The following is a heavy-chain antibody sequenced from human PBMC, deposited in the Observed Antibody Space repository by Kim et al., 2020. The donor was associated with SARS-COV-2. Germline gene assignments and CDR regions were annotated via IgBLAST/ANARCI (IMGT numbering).Heavy chain of an antibody. J-gene: IGHJ6*02. CDR1: GYTFTSYD. V-gene: IGHV1-8*01. Sequence: ASVKVSCKASGYTFTSYDINWVRQATGQGLEWMGWMNPNSGNTGYAQKFQGRVTMTRNTSISTAYMELSSLRSEDTAVYYCARDPRLGVTNWYYDILTGYRNYYYYGMDVWGQGTTVTVSS. D-gene: IGHD3-9*01. CDR2: MNPNSGNT. CDR3: ARDPRLGVTNWYYDILTGYRNYYYYGMDV.